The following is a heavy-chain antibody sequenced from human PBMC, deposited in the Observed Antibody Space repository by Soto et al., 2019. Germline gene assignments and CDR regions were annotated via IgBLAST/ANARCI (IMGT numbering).Heavy chain of an antibody. CDR1: GFTLSHYD. D-gene: IGHD1-26*01. CDR3: AKGELINTQLFEF. J-gene: IGHJ4*02. CDR2: VSYDGSNK. V-gene: IGHV3-30*18. Sequence: QVQLVESGGGVVKPGRSLRLSCVASGFTLSHYDMNWVRQAPGKGLEWVAVVSYDGSNKYYGDSVRGRFTISRDNSKNTQYLQMNSLRAEDTAVYYCAKGELINTQLFEFWGQGALVTVSS.